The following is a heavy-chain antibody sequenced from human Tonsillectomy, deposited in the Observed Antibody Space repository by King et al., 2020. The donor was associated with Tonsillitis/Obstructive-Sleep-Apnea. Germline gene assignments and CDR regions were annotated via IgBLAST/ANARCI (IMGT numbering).Heavy chain of an antibody. J-gene: IGHJ4*02. V-gene: IGHV3-23*04. Sequence: VQLVESGGGLVQPGGSLRLSCAASGFTFSSYAMSWVRQAPGKGLEWVSAISGSGGSTYYADSVKGRFTISRDNSKNTLYLQMNSLRAEDTAVYYCAKSPHLGELSMGNYFDYWGQGNLVTVSS. D-gene: IGHD3-16*02. CDR2: ISGSGGST. CDR3: AKSPHLGELSMGNYFDY. CDR1: GFTFSSYA.